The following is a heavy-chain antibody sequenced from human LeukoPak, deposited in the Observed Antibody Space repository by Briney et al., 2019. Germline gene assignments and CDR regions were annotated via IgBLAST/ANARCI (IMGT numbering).Heavy chain of an antibody. V-gene: IGHV3-43*02. Sequence: GGSPRLSCAASGFTFPDYAIHWVRQAPGKGLEWVSLISGDGGSTYYADSVKGRFTISRDNSKNSLYLQMNSLRTEDTALYYCAKAWFGERSGGGFDYWGQGTLVTVSS. CDR3: AKAWFGERSGGGFDY. CDR1: GFTFPDYA. D-gene: IGHD3-10*01. CDR2: ISGDGGST. J-gene: IGHJ4*02.